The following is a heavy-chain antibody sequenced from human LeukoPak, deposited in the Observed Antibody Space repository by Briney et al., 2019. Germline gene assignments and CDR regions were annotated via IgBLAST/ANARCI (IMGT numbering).Heavy chain of an antibody. J-gene: IGHJ6*03. V-gene: IGHV3-11*04. CDR3: GSQVETFYMDV. CDR1: GFSVSDSD. Sequence: GGSLRLSCAASGFSVSDSDMSWIRQAPGKGLEWISYIIESGGSTYYADSVTGRFTISRDNAKNSLYLQMDSLRDEDTAVYYCGSQVETFYMDVWGKGTTVTVSS. D-gene: IGHD5-24*01. CDR2: IIESGGST.